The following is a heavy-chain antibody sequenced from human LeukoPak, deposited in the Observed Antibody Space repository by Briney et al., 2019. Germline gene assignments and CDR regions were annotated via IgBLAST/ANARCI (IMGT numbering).Heavy chain of an antibody. D-gene: IGHD5-18*01. Sequence: SQTLSHTCALSGDSVSSNSAAWNWIRQSPSRGLESLGRTYYRSEWHNDYAVSVKSPIIISPDTSKNQFSLQLKSVTPEDTAVYYCARDLAGFGGYSYGMVDYWGQGTLVTVSS. J-gene: IGHJ4*02. V-gene: IGHV6-1*01. CDR2: TYYRSEWHN. CDR3: ARDLAGFGGYSYGMVDY. CDR1: GDSVSSNSAA.